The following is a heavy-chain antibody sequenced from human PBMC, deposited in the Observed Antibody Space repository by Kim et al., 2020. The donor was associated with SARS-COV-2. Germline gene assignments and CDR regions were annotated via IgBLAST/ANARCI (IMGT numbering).Heavy chain of an antibody. J-gene: IGHJ6*02. CDR1: GGSISSDS. CDR2: ISDSGKT. Sequence: SETLSLTCTVSGGSISSDSRNWIRQPPGKGLEWIGDISDSGKTNYNPSFKSRVTISIDKSKNQFSLKVSSVTAADTAVYYCARRGGLDVWGHGTTVTVSS. CDR3: ARRGGLDV. V-gene: IGHV4-59*08.